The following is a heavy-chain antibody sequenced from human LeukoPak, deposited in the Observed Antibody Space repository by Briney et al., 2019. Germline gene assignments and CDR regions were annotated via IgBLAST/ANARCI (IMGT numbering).Heavy chain of an antibody. D-gene: IGHD1-26*01. CDR3: ARVFRGSYGHLNEDNSQIDY. CDR1: GFTFSSYA. V-gene: IGHV3-23*01. CDR2: ISGSGGNT. Sequence: PGGSLRLSCAASGFTFSSYAMSWVRQAPGKGLEWVSGISGSGGNTYYADSVKGRFIISRDNSKNTLYLQMNSLRAEDTAVYYCARVFRGSYGHLNEDNSQIDYWGQGTLVTVSS. J-gene: IGHJ4*02.